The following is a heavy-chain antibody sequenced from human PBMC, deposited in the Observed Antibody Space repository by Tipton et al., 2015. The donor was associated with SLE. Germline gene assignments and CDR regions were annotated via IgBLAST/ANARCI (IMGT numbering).Heavy chain of an antibody. CDR2: INHSGST. J-gene: IGHJ5*02. V-gene: IGHV4-34*01. D-gene: IGHD6-19*01. Sequence: TLSLTCAVYGGSFSGYYWSWIRQPPGKGLEWIGEINHSGSTNYNPSLKSRVTISVDTSKNQFSLKLSSVTAADTAVYYCARHRVAGTRPAWFDPWGQGTLVTVSS. CDR1: GGSFSGYY. CDR3: ARHRVAGTRPAWFDP.